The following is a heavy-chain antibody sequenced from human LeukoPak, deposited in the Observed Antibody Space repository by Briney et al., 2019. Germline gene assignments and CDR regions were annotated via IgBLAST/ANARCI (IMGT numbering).Heavy chain of an antibody. J-gene: IGHJ4*02. CDR1: GYTFTSYG. D-gene: IGHD2-15*01. Sequence: ASVKVSCKASGYTFTSYGISWVRQAPGQGLEWMGWINPNSGGTNYAQKFQGWVTMTRDTSISTAYMELSSLRSEDTAVYYCARGFPERYCSGGSCPFFDYWGQGTLVTVSS. CDR3: ARGFPERYCSGGSCPFFDY. V-gene: IGHV1-2*04. CDR2: INPNSGGT.